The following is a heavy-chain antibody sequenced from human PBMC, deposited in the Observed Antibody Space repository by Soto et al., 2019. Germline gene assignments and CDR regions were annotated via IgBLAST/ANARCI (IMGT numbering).Heavy chain of an antibody. V-gene: IGHV3-23*01. J-gene: IGHJ3*02. Sequence: EVQLLESGGGLVQPGGSLRLSCAASGFTFSSYAMSWVRQAPGKGLEWVSAISGSGGSTYYADSVKGRFTISRDNSKTTLYLQMNSLRAEDTAVYYCAKDGYCGGDCYDAFDIWGQGTMVTVSS. D-gene: IGHD2-21*02. CDR3: AKDGYCGGDCYDAFDI. CDR1: GFTFSSYA. CDR2: ISGSGGST.